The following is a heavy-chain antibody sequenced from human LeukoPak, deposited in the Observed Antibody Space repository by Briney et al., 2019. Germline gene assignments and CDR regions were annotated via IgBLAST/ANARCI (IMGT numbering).Heavy chain of an antibody. CDR3: ARDYTMTHAFDI. CDR2: IYSTGST. J-gene: IGHJ3*02. D-gene: IGHD3-22*01. Sequence: WETLSLTCTVSGGSMSDYYRSWIRQPPGKGLEWIGYIYSTGSTNYNPSLKSRVTISVDTSKNQFSLKLSSVTAADTALYYCARDYTMTHAFDIWGQGTLVTVSS. V-gene: IGHV4-59*01. CDR1: GGSMSDYY.